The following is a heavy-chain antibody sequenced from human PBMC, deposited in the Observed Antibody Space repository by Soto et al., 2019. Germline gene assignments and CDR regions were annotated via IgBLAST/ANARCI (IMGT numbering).Heavy chain of an antibody. CDR3: ASSLWDSYYYDSSGYGPHYFDY. V-gene: IGHV1-69*02. Sequence: SVKVSCKASGGTFSSYTISWVRQAPGQGLEWMGRIIPILGIANYAQKFQGRVTITADKSTSTAYMELSSLRSEDTAVYYCASSLWDSYYYDSSGYGPHYFDYWGQGTLVTVSS. D-gene: IGHD3-22*01. CDR2: IIPILGIA. J-gene: IGHJ4*02. CDR1: GGTFSSYT.